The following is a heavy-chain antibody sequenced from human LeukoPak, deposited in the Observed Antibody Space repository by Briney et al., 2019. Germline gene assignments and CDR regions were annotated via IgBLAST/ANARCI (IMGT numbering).Heavy chain of an antibody. Sequence: PSGGSLRLSCAASGFTFSSYWMSWARQAPGKGLEWVSYISGGSDTIHYADSVKGRFTISRDNAKNSLYLQMNSLRAEDTAVYYCARDLGRDRYFDSWGQGTLVTVSS. CDR3: ARDLGRDRYFDS. V-gene: IGHV3-48*04. CDR1: GFTFSSYW. CDR2: ISGGSDTI. D-gene: IGHD5-24*01. J-gene: IGHJ4*02.